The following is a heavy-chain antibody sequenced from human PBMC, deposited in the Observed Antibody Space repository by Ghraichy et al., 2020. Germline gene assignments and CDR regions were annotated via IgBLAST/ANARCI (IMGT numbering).Heavy chain of an antibody. CDR2: IDNSGGIT. D-gene: IGHD6-13*01. Sequence: GGSLRLSCAASGFTFRSCAMSWVRQAPGKGLEWVSAIDNSGGITYYADSVKGRFTISRDNSKSTLYLQMNSLRAEDTAVYYCAKHIAAAIFDYWGHGSLVTVSS. J-gene: IGHJ4*01. V-gene: IGHV3-23*01. CDR1: GFTFRSCA. CDR3: AKHIAAAIFDY.